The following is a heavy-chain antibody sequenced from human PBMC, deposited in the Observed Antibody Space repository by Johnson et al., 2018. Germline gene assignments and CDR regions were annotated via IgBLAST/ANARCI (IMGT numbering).Heavy chain of an antibody. CDR1: GFTFDDYT. V-gene: IGHV3-43*01. J-gene: IGHJ6*03. D-gene: IGHD2/OR15-2a*01. CDR2: ISWDGGST. CDR3: AKEVPPDYFLYYYYYMDV. Sequence: VQLVQSGGVVVQPGGSLRLSCAASGFTFDDYTMHWVRQAPGKGLEWVSLISWDGGSTYYADSVKGRFTISRDNSKNTLYLQMNSLRAEDTAVYYCAKEVPPDYFLYYYYYMDVWGKGTTVTVSS.